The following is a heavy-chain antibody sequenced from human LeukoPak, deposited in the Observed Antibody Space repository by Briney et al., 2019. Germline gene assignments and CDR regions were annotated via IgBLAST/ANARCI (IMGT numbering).Heavy chain of an antibody. CDR1: GFTFSDYY. J-gene: IGHJ4*02. D-gene: IGHD3-10*01. CDR3: ARVRMDYGSGSPADY. CDR2: ISSSGSTI. Sequence: GSLRLSCAASGFTFSDYYMSWIRQAPGKGLEWVSYISSSGSTIYYAASVKGRFTISRDNAKNSLYLQMNSLRAEDTAVYYCARVRMDYGSGSPADYWGQGTLVTVSS. V-gene: IGHV3-11*01.